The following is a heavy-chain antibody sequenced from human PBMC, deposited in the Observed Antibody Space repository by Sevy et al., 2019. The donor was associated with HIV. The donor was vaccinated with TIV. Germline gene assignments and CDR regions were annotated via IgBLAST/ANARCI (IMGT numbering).Heavy chain of an antibody. CDR2: ISSSHHTI. CDR1: GFTLSDYY. Sequence: GGSLRLSCAASGFTLSDYYMSWIRQAPGKGLEWFSSISSSHHTIKYADSVKGRFAISRDNAKKSLYLQMNSLRAEDTAVYFCVGRPYSSTYSWSYYFDYWGLGTLVTVS. D-gene: IGHD5-18*01. V-gene: IGHV3-11*01. CDR3: VGRPYSSTYSWSYYFDY. J-gene: IGHJ4*02.